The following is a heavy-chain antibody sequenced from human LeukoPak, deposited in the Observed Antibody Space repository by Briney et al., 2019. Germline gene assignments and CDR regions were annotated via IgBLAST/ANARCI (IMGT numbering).Heavy chain of an antibody. D-gene: IGHD5-18*01. J-gene: IGHJ5*02. V-gene: IGHV4-34*01. Sequence: SETLSLTCAVYGGSFSGYYWSWIRQPPGKGLEWIGEINHSGSTNYNPSLESRVTISVDTSKNQFSLKLSSVTAADTAVYYCARVKRGYSYGFHPGWFDPWGQGTLVTVSS. CDR3: ARVKRGYSYGFHPGWFDP. CDR2: INHSGST. CDR1: GGSFSGYY.